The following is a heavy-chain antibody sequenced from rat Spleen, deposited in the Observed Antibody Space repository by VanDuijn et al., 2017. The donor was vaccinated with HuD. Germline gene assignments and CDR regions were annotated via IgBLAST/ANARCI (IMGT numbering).Heavy chain of an antibody. D-gene: IGHD1-2*01. J-gene: IGHJ2*01. CDR1: GFSLTSYG. CDR2: ISSGGST. Sequence: QVQLKESGPDLVQPSQTLSLTCTVSGFSLTSYGVSRVRQPPGKGLEWIAAISSGGSTYYNSVLKSRLSISRDTSKSQVFLKINSLQTEDTAMYFCARSKSSYSDYWGQGVMVTVSS. CDR3: ARSKSSYSDY. V-gene: IGHV2S8*01.